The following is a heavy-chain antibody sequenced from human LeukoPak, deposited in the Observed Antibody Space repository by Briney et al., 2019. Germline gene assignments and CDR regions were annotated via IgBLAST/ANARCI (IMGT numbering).Heavy chain of an antibody. Sequence: PGGSLRLSCAASTFTFSSYAMNWGRQAPGKGLDWVSYISSSGNNIYYADSVKGRFTTSRDNAKNSLFLQMNSLRAEDTAVYYCARNGDSGGNVGFDYWGQGTLVTVSS. CDR2: ISSSGNNI. CDR3: ARNGDSGGNVGFDY. D-gene: IGHD4-17*01. J-gene: IGHJ4*02. V-gene: IGHV3-48*03. CDR1: TFTFSSYA.